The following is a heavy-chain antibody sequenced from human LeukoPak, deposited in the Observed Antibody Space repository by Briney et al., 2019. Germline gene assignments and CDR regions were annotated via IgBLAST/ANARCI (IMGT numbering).Heavy chain of an antibody. CDR1: GGSISSSSYY. CDR2: IYYSGST. Sequence: PSETLSLTCTVSGGSISSSSYYWGWIRQPPGKGLEWIGSIYYSGSTYYNPSLKSRVTISVDTSKNQFSLKLSSVTAADTAVYYCASEVWSGYRSHDWFDPWGQGTLVTVSS. D-gene: IGHD3-3*01. CDR3: ASEVWSGYRSHDWFDP. V-gene: IGHV4-39*01. J-gene: IGHJ5*02.